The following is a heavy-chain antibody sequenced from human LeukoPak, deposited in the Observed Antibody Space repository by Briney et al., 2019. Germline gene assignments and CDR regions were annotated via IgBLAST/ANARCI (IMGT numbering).Heavy chain of an antibody. CDR3: TTDYCSSTSCYAHAFDI. D-gene: IGHD2-2*01. V-gene: IGHV3-15*01. J-gene: IGHJ3*02. CDR1: GFTFSNAW. Sequence: GGSLRLSCAASGFTFSNAWMSWVRQAPGKGLEGVGRIKSKTDGGTTDYAAPVKGRFTISRDDSKNTLYLQMNSLKTEDTAVYYCTTDYCSSTSCYAHAFDIWGQGTMVTVSS. CDR2: IKSKTDGGTT.